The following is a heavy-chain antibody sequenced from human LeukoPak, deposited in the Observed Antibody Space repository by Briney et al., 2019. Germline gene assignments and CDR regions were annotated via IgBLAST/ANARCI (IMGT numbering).Heavy chain of an antibody. Sequence: SEILSLTCAVYGGSFSGYYWSWIRQPPGKGLEWIGEINHSGSTNYNPSLKSRVTISVDTSKNQFSLKLSSVTAADTAVYYCARGRGAVAGTDFDYWGQGTLVTASS. CDR3: ARGRGAVAGTDFDY. V-gene: IGHV4-34*01. CDR2: INHSGST. D-gene: IGHD6-19*01. J-gene: IGHJ4*02. CDR1: GGSFSGYY.